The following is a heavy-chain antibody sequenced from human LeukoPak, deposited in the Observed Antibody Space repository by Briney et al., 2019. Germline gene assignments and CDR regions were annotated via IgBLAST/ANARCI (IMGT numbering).Heavy chain of an antibody. CDR2: IYYSGST. D-gene: IGHD6-19*01. V-gene: IGHV4-39*01. CDR1: GGSISSRSYY. J-gene: IGHJ6*02. CDR3: AIQRLDGTDV. Sequence: PSETLSLTCTVSGGSISSRSYYWGWIRQPPGKGLEWIGSIYYSGSTYYNASLKSRVTTSVDTSENQFSLKLTSVTAADTAVYYCAIQRLDGTDVWGQGITVTVSS.